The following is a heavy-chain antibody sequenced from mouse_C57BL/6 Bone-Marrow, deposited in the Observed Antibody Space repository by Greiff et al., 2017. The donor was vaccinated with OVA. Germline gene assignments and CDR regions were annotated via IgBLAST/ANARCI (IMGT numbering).Heavy chain of an antibody. V-gene: IGHV1-50*01. Sequence: QVQLQQPGAELVKPGASVKLSCKASGYTFTSYWMQWVKQRPGQGLEWIGEIDPSDSYTNYNQKFKGKATLTVETSSSTAYMQLSSLTSEDSAVYYCAREDYPYAMDYWGQGTSVTVSS. D-gene: IGHD2-4*01. CDR2: IDPSDSYT. CDR1: GYTFTSYW. J-gene: IGHJ4*01. CDR3: AREDYPYAMDY.